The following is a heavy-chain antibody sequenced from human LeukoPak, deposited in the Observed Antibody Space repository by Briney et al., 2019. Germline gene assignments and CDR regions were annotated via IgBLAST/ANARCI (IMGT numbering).Heavy chain of an antibody. J-gene: IGHJ4*02. CDR3: ATKVPGTSYFFH. CDR2: ISGSGSPM. V-gene: IGHV3-48*03. Sequence: PGGSLRLSCAASGFTFSAYEMNWVRQAPGKGLEWVSYISGSGSPMFLADSVKGRFTISRDNAKNSVYLQMNSLRAEDTGIYYCATKVPGTSYFFHWGQGTLVSVSS. CDR1: GFTFSAYE. D-gene: IGHD1-7*01.